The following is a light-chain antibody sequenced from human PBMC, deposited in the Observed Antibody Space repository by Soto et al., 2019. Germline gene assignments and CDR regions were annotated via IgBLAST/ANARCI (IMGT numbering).Light chain of an antibody. CDR2: DAS. V-gene: IGKV1-5*01. Sequence: DLQMTQSPSTLSASVGDRVAITCRAAQSISSWLAWYQQKAGKAPKLLIYDASTLQSGVPSRFSGSGSGTEFTLTISSLQPDDFATYYCQQYDSYSLTFGGGTRWIS. CDR3: QQYDSYSLT. J-gene: IGKJ4*01. CDR1: QSISSW.